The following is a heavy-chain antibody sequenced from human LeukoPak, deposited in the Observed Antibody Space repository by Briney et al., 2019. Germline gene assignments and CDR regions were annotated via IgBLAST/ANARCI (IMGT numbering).Heavy chain of an antibody. CDR2: IIPIFGTA. D-gene: IGHD2-15*01. J-gene: IGHJ6*03. V-gene: IGHV1-69*13. CDR3: ARVVGLDYYYYYMDV. Sequence: GASVKVSCKASGGTFSSYAISWVRQAPGQGLEWMGGIIPIFGTANYAQKFQGRVTITADESTSTAYMELSSLRSEDTAVYYCARVVGLDYYYYYMDVWGKGTTVTVSS. CDR1: GGTFSSYA.